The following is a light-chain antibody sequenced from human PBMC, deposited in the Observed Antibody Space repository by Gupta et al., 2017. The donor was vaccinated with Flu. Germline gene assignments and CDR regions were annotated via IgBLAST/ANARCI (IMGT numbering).Light chain of an antibody. J-gene: IGKJ1*01. CDR1: QSVSES. CDR3: QQEDRYPWT. V-gene: IGKV1-5*03. Sequence: IEITQSPFSLCACVGDRVTITCLASQSVSESLAWYQPKPGNAPKLLIYEESNLQSGVPSRFSGSGSRTEFALTISSLHPDDFATYYCQQEDRYPWTFGQGTKMEIK. CDR2: EES.